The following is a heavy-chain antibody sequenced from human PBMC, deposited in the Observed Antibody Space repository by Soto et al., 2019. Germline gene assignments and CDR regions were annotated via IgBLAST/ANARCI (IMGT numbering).Heavy chain of an antibody. CDR1: GFTFSSYA. CDR3: RQPTILGVEG. J-gene: IGHJ4*02. V-gene: IGHV3-30*04. CDR2: ISHDERNK. D-gene: IGHD3-3*01. Sequence: QVQLVESGGGVVQPGRSLRLSCAASGFTFSSYAMHWVRQAPGKGLEWVAVISHDERNKYYADSVKGRFTISRDNSKNTLYLQMNSLSAEDTAVYYCRQPTILGVEGWGPGILVTVSS.